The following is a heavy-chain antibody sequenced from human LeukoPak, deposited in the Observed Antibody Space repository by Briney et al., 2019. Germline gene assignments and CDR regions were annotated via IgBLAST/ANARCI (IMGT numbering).Heavy chain of an antibody. J-gene: IGHJ4*02. CDR3: ARGSTVATFSY. V-gene: IGHV4-34*01. D-gene: IGHD5-12*01. CDR2: IHHSGST. CDR1: GFTFSSYA. Sequence: GSLRLSCAASGFTFSSYAMSWIRQPPGKGLEWIGEIHHSGSTNYNPSLKSRVTISVDTSKNKFSLNLSSVTAADTALYSCARGSTVATFSYWGQGTLVTVSS.